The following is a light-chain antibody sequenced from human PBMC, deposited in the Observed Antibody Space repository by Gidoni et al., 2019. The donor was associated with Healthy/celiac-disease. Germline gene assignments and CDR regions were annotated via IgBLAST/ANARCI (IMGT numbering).Light chain of an antibody. CDR1: SSNIGAGYD. Sequence: QSVLTQPPSVSGAPGPRVTISCTGSSSNIGAGYDVHWYQQLPGTATKLLIYGNSNRPSGVPDRFSGSKSGTSASLAITGLQAEDEADYYCQSYDSSLSGSGVFGTGTKVTVL. CDR3: QSYDSSLSGSGV. V-gene: IGLV1-40*01. CDR2: GNS. J-gene: IGLJ1*01.